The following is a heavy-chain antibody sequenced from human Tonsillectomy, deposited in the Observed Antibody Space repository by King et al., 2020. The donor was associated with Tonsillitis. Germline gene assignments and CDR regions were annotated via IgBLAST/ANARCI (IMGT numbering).Heavy chain of an antibody. D-gene: IGHD3-22*01. CDR1: GGSISSSSYY. CDR2: IYYSVST. V-gene: IGHV4-39*01. J-gene: IGHJ4*02. Sequence: LQLQESGPGLVKPSETLSLTCTVSGGSISSSSYYWGWLRQPPGQGLEWIGNIYYSVSTYYNPSLKSRVTLSVDTSKNQFSPKLSSVTAPDTAVYYCARHRYYYDGSGYSVFDYWGQGTLVTVS. CDR3: ARHRYYYDGSGYSVFDY.